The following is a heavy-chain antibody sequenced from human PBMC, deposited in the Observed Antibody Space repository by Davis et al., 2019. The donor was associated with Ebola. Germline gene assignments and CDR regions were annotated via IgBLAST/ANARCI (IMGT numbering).Heavy chain of an antibody. CDR2: ISSSSSYI. J-gene: IGHJ6*02. CDR3: ARSEGYCSSTSCYHYYGMDV. CDR1: GFTFSSYS. Sequence: GGSLRLSCAASGFTFSSYSMNWVRQAPGKGLEWVSSISSSSSYIYYADSVKGRFTISRDNAKNSLYLQMNSLRAEDTAVYYCARSEGYCSSTSCYHYYGMDVWGQGTTVTVSS. V-gene: IGHV3-21*01. D-gene: IGHD2-2*01.